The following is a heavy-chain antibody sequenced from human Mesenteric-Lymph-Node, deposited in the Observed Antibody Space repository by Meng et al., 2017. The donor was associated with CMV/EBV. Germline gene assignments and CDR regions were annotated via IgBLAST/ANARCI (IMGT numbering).Heavy chain of an antibody. CDR1: GYSFTSYG. CDR3: GRVSTFLTYYDILTGYYFFDY. J-gene: IGHJ4*02. V-gene: IGHV1-18*01. CDR2: ISPYNGNT. D-gene: IGHD3-9*01. Sequence: ASVKVSCKASGYSFTSYGISWVRQAPGQGREWMGWISPYNGNTDYAQKLQGRVAMTSDTSTNTAYMELRSLKSDDTAFYYCGRVSTFLTYYDILTGYYFFDYWGQGTLVTVSS.